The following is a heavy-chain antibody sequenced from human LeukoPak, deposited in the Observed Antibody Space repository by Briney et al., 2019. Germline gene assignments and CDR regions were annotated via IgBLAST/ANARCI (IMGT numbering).Heavy chain of an antibody. Sequence: GGSLRLSCAASGFTFSDYYMSWIRQAPGKGLEWVSYISSSGSTIYYADSVKGRFTISRDNAKNSLYLQMNSLRAEDTVVYYCARGPGIVVVVAGPGAFDIWGQGTMVTVSS. CDR3: ARGPGIVVVVAGPGAFDI. J-gene: IGHJ3*02. V-gene: IGHV3-11*04. CDR1: GFTFSDYY. CDR2: ISSSGSTI. D-gene: IGHD2-15*01.